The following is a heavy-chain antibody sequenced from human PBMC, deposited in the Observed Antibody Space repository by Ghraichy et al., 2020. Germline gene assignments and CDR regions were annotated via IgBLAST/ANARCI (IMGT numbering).Heavy chain of an antibody. CDR3: ARGYYDTSGYFGGNY. D-gene: IGHD3-22*01. CDR2: IYSGGST. V-gene: IGHV3-53*01. J-gene: IGHJ4*02. CDR1: GFTVSSNY. Sequence: GGSLRLSCAASGFTVSSNYMSWVHQAPGKGLEWVSVIYSGGSTYYADSVKGRFTISRDNSKNTLYLQMNSLRAEDTAVYYCARGYYDTSGYFGGNYWGLGTLVTVSS.